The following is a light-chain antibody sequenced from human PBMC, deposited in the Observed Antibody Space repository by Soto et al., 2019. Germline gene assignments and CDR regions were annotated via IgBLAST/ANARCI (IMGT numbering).Light chain of an antibody. V-gene: IGKV3-11*01. Sequence: EIVLTQSPATLSLSPGERATLSCRASQSVSSYLAWYQQKPGQAPRLLIYDASNRATGIPARFSGSWGTDFTLTISSLEPEDFAVYYCQQRSNWPPGLTFGGGTKVEIK. CDR1: QSVSSY. CDR3: QQRSNWPPGLT. CDR2: DAS. J-gene: IGKJ4*01.